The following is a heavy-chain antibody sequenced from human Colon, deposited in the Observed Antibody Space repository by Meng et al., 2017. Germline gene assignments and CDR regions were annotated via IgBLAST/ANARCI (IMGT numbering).Heavy chain of an antibody. V-gene: IGHV3-48*03. Sequence: GESLKISCAASGFTFSSYEMNWVRQAPGKGLEWVSYISSSGSTIYYADSVKGRFTISRDNAKNSLYLQMNSLRAEDTAVYYCVTSGYCSRTSCSWGLVLDYWGRGTLVTVSS. J-gene: IGHJ4*02. CDR3: VTSGYCSRTSCSWGLVLDY. CDR2: ISSSGSTI. D-gene: IGHD2-2*01. CDR1: GFTFSSYE.